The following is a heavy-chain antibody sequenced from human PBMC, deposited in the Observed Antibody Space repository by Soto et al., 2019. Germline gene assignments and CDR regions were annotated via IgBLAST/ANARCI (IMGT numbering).Heavy chain of an antibody. V-gene: IGHV4-59*08. CDR3: ERQWGDYACDY. D-gene: IGHD4-17*01. CDR1: GGSISSYY. Sequence: SETLSLTCTVSGGSISSYYWSWIRQPPGKGLEWIGYIYYSGSTNYNPSLKSRVTISVDTSKNQFSLKLSSVTAADTAVYYCERQWGDYACDYWGQGTLVTV. J-gene: IGHJ4*02. CDR2: IYYSGST.